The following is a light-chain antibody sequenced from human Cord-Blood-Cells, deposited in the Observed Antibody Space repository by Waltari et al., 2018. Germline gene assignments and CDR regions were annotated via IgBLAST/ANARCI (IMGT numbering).Light chain of an antibody. V-gene: IGKV1-9*01. Sequence: IQLTQSPSPLSGSVGDSVTITCRASQGISSYLAWYQQKPGKAPKLLIYSASSLQSGVPSRFSGSGSGTDFTLTISSLQPEDFATYYCQQLNSYPLTFGGGTKVEIK. CDR2: SAS. J-gene: IGKJ4*01. CDR3: QQLNSYPLT. CDR1: QGISSY.